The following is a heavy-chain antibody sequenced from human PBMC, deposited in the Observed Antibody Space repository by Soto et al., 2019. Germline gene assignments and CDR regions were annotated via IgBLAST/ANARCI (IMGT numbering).Heavy chain of an antibody. CDR1: GFTFSGSA. CDR2: IRSKANSYAT. Sequence: GGSLRLSCAASGFTFSGSAMHWVRQASGKGLEWVGRIRSKANSYATAYAASVKGRFTISRDDSKNTAYLQMNSLKTEDTAVYYCTRRGIQDDYWGQGTLVTVSS. D-gene: IGHD5-18*01. J-gene: IGHJ4*02. V-gene: IGHV3-73*01. CDR3: TRRGIQDDY.